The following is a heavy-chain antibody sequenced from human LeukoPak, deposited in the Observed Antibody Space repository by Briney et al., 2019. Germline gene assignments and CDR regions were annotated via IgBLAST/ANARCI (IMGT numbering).Heavy chain of an antibody. CDR3: AKDPGIQLWPYYFDY. CDR2: ISGSGGST. V-gene: IGHV3-23*01. D-gene: IGHD5-18*01. CDR1: GSTFSSYA. Sequence: GGSLRLSCAASGSTFSSYAMSWVRQAPGKGLEWVSTISGSGGSTYYADSVKGRFTISRDNSKNTLYLQMNSLRAEDTAVYYCAKDPGIQLWPYYFDYWGQGTLVTVPS. J-gene: IGHJ4*02.